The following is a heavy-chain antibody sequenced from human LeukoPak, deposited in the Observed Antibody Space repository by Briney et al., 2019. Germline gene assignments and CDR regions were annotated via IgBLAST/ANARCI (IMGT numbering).Heavy chain of an antibody. V-gene: IGHV1-69*06. CDR1: GGTFSSYA. J-gene: IGHJ6*03. CDR2: IIPIFGTA. CDR3: ARGPEGYYYYYYMDV. Sequence: SVKLSCKASGGTFSSYAISWVRDAPGQGLEWMGGIIPIFGTANYAQKFQGRVTITADKSTSTAYMELSSLRSEDTAVYYCARGPEGYYYYYYMDVWGKGTTVTVSS.